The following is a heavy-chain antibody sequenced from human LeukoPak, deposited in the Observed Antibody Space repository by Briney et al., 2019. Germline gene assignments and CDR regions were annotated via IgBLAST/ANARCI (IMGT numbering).Heavy chain of an antibody. CDR1: GYSISSGYY. J-gene: IGHJ4*02. CDR3: ASRREYCSGGSCYLTERLFYY. V-gene: IGHV4-38-2*01. CDR2: IYHSGST. Sequence: PSETLSLTCAVSGYSISSGYYWGWIRQPPGKGLEWIESIYHSGSTYYNPSLKSRVTISVDTSRNQFSLKLSSVTAADTAVYYCASRREYCSGGSCYLTERLFYYWGQGTLVTVSS. D-gene: IGHD2-15*01.